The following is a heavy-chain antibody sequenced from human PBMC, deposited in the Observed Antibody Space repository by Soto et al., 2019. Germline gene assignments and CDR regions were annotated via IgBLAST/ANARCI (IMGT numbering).Heavy chain of an antibody. J-gene: IGHJ3*02. Sequence: GGSLRLSCAASGFTVSSNYMSWVRQAPGKGLEWVSVIYSGGSTYYADSVKGRFTISRDNSKNTLYLQMNSLRAEDTAVYYCASKYKVLTGYYHTGLDAFDIWGQGTMVTVSS. V-gene: IGHV3-66*01. D-gene: IGHD3-9*01. CDR2: IYSGGST. CDR1: GFTVSSNY. CDR3: ASKYKVLTGYYHTGLDAFDI.